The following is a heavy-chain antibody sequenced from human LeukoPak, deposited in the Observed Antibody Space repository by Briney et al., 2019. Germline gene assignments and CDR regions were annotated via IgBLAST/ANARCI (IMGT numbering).Heavy chain of an antibody. CDR3: ARRHDFWSGYYRPYYFDY. CDR1: GYSFTSYW. Sequence: GESLKISFKGSGYSFTSYWIGWVRQMPGKGLEWMGIIYPGDSDTRYSPSFQGQVTISADKSISTAYLQWSSLKASDTAMYYCARRHDFWSGYYRPYYFDYWGQGTLVTVSS. J-gene: IGHJ4*02. V-gene: IGHV5-51*01. D-gene: IGHD3-3*01. CDR2: IYPGDSDT.